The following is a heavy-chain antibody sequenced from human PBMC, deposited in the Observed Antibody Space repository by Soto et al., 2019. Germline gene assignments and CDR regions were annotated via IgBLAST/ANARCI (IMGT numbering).Heavy chain of an antibody. Sequence: SETLSLTCTVSGGSISSYYWSWIRQPPGKGLEWIGYIYYSGRTNYNPSLKSRVTISVDTSKNQFSLKLSSVTAADTAVYYCASSVLRNNYYYMDVWGKGTTVTVSS. CDR1: GGSISSYY. V-gene: IGHV4-59*01. D-gene: IGHD2-15*01. J-gene: IGHJ6*03. CDR2: IYYSGRT. CDR3: ASSVLRNNYYYMDV.